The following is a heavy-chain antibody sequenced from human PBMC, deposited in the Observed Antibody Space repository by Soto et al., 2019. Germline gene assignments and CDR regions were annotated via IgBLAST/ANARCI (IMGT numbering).Heavy chain of an antibody. CDR3: ARHSGYDTYGFDY. D-gene: IGHD5-12*01. CDR2: IYYSGST. V-gene: IGHV4-59*08. CDR1: GGSISSYY. Sequence: PSETLSLTCTVSGGSISSYYWSWIRPPPGKGLEWIGYIYYSGSTNYNPSLKSRVTISVDTSKNQFSLKLSSVTAADTAVYYCARHSGYDTYGFDYWGQGTPVTVSS. J-gene: IGHJ4*02.